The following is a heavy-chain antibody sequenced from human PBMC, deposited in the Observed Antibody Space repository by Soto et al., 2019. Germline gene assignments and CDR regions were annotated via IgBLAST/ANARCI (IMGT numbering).Heavy chain of an antibody. CDR2: IYTGGNT. V-gene: IGHV4-4*07. D-gene: IGHD3-3*02. Sequence: SETLSLTCNVSGRSMVSYYWSWIRQPAGKGLEWIGRIYTGGNTNYNPSLKSRVTMSVDTSKSQFSLSLTSVTAADTAVYYCAREGDDRHFFFDSWGQGTLVRVSS. CDR1: GRSMVSYY. J-gene: IGHJ4*02. CDR3: AREGDDRHFFFDS.